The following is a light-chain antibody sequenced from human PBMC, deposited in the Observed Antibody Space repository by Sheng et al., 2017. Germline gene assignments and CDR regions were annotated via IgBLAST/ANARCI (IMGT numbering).Light chain of an antibody. CDR1: QSVGSIY. Sequence: EIVLTQSPDTLSLSPGERATLSCRASQSVGSIYLAWYQQKPGQAPRLLIYDASRRATGIPATFSGSGSGTEFTLTINRLPSEDFAVYYCQQSYTTPHTFGQGTKLEIK. V-gene: IGKV3D-20*02. CDR3: QQSYTTPHT. J-gene: IGKJ2*01. CDR2: DAS.